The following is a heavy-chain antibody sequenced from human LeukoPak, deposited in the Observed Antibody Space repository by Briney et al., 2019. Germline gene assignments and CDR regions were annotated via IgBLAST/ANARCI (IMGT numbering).Heavy chain of an antibody. CDR2: ISPGGPT. Sequence: PGGSLRLSCAGSGFPFSSHGMNWVRQAPGKGLEWVSGISPGGPTYYADSVKGRFTISRDNSKNTLYLQMNSLRAEDTAVYYCARNNRIAVAGMFDYWGQGTLVTVSS. J-gene: IGHJ4*02. CDR1: GFPFSSHG. V-gene: IGHV3-23*01. D-gene: IGHD6-19*01. CDR3: ARNNRIAVAGMFDY.